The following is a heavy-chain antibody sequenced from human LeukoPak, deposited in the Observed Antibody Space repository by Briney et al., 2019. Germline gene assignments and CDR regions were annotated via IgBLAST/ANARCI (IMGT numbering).Heavy chain of an antibody. V-gene: IGHV4-59*08. CDR3: ARLRRGNYFDY. CDR2: IYYSGST. CDR1: GGSISSYY. J-gene: IGHJ4*02. Sequence: SETLSLTCTVSGGSISSYYWSWIRQPPGKGLEWIGYIYYSGSTNYNPSLKSRVTISVDTSKNQFSLKLSSVTAADTAVYYCARLRRGNYFDYWGQGTLVAVSS.